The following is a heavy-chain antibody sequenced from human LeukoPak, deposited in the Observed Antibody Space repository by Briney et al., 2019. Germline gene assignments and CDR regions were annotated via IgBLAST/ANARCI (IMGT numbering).Heavy chain of an antibody. CDR3: ARVVAAAAWLDP. CDR1: GASITTYN. D-gene: IGHD6-13*01. J-gene: IGHJ5*02. CDR2: IYYSGST. Sequence: SETLSLTCTVSGASITTYNWAWIRQPPGKGLEWIGYIYYSGSTKYNPSLKSRVTISVDTSKKQFSLKVGSVTAADTALYYCARVVAAAAWLDPWGQGILVTVSP. V-gene: IGHV4-59*01.